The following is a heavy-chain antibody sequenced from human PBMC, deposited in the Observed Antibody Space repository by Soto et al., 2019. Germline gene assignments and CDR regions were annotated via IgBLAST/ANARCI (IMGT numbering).Heavy chain of an antibody. CDR3: ARVGEVVVPAAYIMDV. Sequence: EVQLVESGGGLVKPGGSLRLSCAASGFTFSSYSMNWVRQAPGKGLEWVSSISSSSSYIYYADSVKGRFTISRDNAKNSLYLQMKSLRAEDTAVYYCARVGEVVVPAAYIMDVRGQGTTVTVSS. V-gene: IGHV3-21*01. CDR2: ISSSSSYI. D-gene: IGHD2-2*01. J-gene: IGHJ6*02. CDR1: GFTFSSYS.